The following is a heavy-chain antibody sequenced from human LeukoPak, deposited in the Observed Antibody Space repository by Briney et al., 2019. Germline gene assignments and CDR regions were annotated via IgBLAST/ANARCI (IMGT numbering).Heavy chain of an antibody. V-gene: IGHV1-8*03. CDR2: MNPNSGNT. Sequence: ASVKVSCKASGYTFTSYDINWVRQATGQGLEWMGWMNPNSGNTGYAQKFQGRVTITRNTSISTAYMELSSLRSEDTAVYYCARMDYDILTGYYPLDYWGQETLVTVSS. CDR1: GYTFTSYD. D-gene: IGHD3-9*01. CDR3: ARMDYDILTGYYPLDY. J-gene: IGHJ4*02.